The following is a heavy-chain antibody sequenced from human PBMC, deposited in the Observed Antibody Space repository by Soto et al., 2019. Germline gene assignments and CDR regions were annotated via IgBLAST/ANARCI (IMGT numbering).Heavy chain of an antibody. CDR2: IWYDGSNK. CDR3: ARDASNDYGDYGPDY. CDR1: GFTFSSYG. Sequence: QVQLVESGGGVVQPGRSLRLSCAASGFTFSSYGMHWVRQAPGKGLEWVAVIWYDGSNKYYADSVKGRFTISRDNSKNTLYLQMNSLRAEDTAVYYCARDASNDYGDYGPDYWGQGTLVTVSS. J-gene: IGHJ4*02. D-gene: IGHD4-17*01. V-gene: IGHV3-33*01.